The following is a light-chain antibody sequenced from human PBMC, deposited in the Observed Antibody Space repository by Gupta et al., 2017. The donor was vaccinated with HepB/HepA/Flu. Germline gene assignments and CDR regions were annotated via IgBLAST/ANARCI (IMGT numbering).Light chain of an antibody. CDR1: QYVNIY. J-gene: IGKJ5*01. CDR3: QQCRSWPIT. CDR2: DAS. Sequence: EIVLTQSPGTLSLSPGERATLSCRASQYVNIYLACYQQKPGQAPRLLIYDASNRSTGIPARFSGSASGAYFTLTISILAPEDFVVYYCQQCRSWPITFGEGTRMEIK. V-gene: IGKV3-11*01.